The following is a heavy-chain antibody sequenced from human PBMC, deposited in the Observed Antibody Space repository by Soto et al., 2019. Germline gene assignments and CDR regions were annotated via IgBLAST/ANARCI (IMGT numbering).Heavy chain of an antibody. Sequence: ASVKVSCKASGYTFTGYYMHWVRQAPGQGLEWMGWINPNSGGTNYAQKFQGRVTMTRDTSISTDYMELSRLRSDDTAVYYCARVGVAASPNMDVWGQGTTVTVSS. D-gene: IGHD6-25*01. CDR3: ARVGVAASPNMDV. V-gene: IGHV1-2*02. CDR1: GYTFTGYY. J-gene: IGHJ6*02. CDR2: INPNSGGT.